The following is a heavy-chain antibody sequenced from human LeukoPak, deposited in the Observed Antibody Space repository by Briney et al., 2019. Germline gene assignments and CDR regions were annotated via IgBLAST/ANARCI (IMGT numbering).Heavy chain of an antibody. CDR3: ARGYWDCSSTSCYPKYYYYYGMDV. V-gene: IGHV1-18*01. CDR1: GYTFTSYG. D-gene: IGHD2-2*01. CDR2: ISAHNGNT. J-gene: IGHJ6*02. Sequence: ASVKVSCKASGYTFTSYGISWVRQAPGQGLEWMGWISAHNGNTNYAQKRQGRVTMTTDTSTSTAYMELRSLRSDDTAVYYCARGYWDCSSTSCYPKYYYYYGMDVWGQGTTVTVSS.